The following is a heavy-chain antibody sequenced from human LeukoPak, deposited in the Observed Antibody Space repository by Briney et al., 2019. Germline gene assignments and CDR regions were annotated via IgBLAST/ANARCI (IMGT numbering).Heavy chain of an antibody. J-gene: IGHJ4*02. CDR3: ATSGGNSLASDD. D-gene: IGHD4-23*01. CDR1: EFTVISTY. CDR2: IYSGGST. Sequence: GGSLRLSCAASEFTVISTYMTWVRQAPGKGLEWGSIIYSGGSTYYADSVKARFTISRDNSKNTLYLQMNSLRAEDTAVYYCATSGGNSLASDDWGQGTLVTVSS. V-gene: IGHV3-66*01.